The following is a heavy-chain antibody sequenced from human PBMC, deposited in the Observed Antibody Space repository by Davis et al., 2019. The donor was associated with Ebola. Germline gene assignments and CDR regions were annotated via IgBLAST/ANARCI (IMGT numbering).Heavy chain of an antibody. Sequence: GESLKISCAASGFTVSSNYMSWVRQAPGKGLEWVSVIYSGGSTYYADSVKGRFTISRDNSKNTLYLQMNSLRAEDTAVYYCARDLEGGWFDPWGQGTLVTVSS. CDR2: IYSGGST. V-gene: IGHV3-53*05. CDR1: GFTVSSNY. D-gene: IGHD2-15*01. CDR3: ARDLEGGWFDP. J-gene: IGHJ5*02.